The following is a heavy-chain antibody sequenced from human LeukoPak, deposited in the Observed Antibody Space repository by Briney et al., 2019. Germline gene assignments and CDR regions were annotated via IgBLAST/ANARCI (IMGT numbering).Heavy chain of an antibody. CDR2: IPFDGSNK. J-gene: IGHJ4*02. CDR1: GFTFSTYA. V-gene: IGHV3-30*04. D-gene: IGHD3-3*01. Sequence: GGSLRLSCAASGFTFSTYAMLWVRQAPGKGLEWVAVIPFDGSNKYYADSVKGRFTISRDNSKNTLYLQMSSLRAEDTAIYYCARDERLLSFLKWGQGTLVTVSS. CDR3: ARDERLLSFLK.